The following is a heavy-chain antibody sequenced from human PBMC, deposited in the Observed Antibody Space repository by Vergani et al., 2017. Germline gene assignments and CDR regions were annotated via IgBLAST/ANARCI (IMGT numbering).Heavy chain of an antibody. D-gene: IGHD6-19*01. CDR1: GASIRSSKYY. Sequence: QLQLQESGPGLVKPSATLSLTCSVSGASIRSSKYYWGWIRQPPGKGLEWIASIYYSGITYYNPSLKSRVTISVDTSKNQFSLKLSSVTAADTAVYFCAGHSTVEWLVKLGWIDPWGQGILVTVSS. CDR3: AGHSTVEWLVKLGWIDP. J-gene: IGHJ5*02. CDR2: IYYSGIT. V-gene: IGHV4-39*01.